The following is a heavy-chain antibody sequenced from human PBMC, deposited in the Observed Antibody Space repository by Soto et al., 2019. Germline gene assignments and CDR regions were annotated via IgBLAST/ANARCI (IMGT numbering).Heavy chain of an antibody. CDR1: GYTFTTYG. CDR3: TREGSAPYYYYGMDA. Sequence: ASVKVSCKASGYTFTTYGISWVRQAPGQGLEWLGWINTHNGNTNYAQNLQGRVIMTADTSTSTAYMELRGLRSDDTAIYYCTREGSAPYYYYGMDAWGQGTTVTVSS. V-gene: IGHV1-18*01. J-gene: IGHJ6*02. D-gene: IGHD3-10*01. CDR2: INTHNGNT.